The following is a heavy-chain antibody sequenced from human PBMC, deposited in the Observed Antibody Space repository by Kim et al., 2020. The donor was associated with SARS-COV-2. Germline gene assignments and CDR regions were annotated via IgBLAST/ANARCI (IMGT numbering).Heavy chain of an antibody. Sequence: SETLSLTCAVSGGSISSSNWWSWVRQPPGKGLEWIGEIYHSGSTNYNPSLKSRVTISVDKSKNQFSLKLSSVTAADTAVYYCARAQQLEQINWFDPWGQGTLVTVSS. CDR3: ARAQQLEQINWFDP. D-gene: IGHD6-13*01. CDR1: GGSISSSNW. J-gene: IGHJ5*02. CDR2: IYHSGST. V-gene: IGHV4-4*02.